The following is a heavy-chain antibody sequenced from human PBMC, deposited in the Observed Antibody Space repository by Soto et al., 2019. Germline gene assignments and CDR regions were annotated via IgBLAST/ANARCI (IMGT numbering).Heavy chain of an antibody. J-gene: IGHJ5*02. CDR1: GGSISSGSW. Sequence: QVQLQESGPGLVKPSGTLSLSCAVSGGSISSGSWWSWVRQHPGKGLEWIGEIYHSASTKYNPSLKIRVNIAVDKAKNQCSLKMSSVTAADTAVYYCARSKAYYGSGSYYSYWFDPWGQGILVTVSS. D-gene: IGHD3-10*01. V-gene: IGHV4-4*02. CDR3: ARSKAYYGSGSYYSYWFDP. CDR2: IYHSAST.